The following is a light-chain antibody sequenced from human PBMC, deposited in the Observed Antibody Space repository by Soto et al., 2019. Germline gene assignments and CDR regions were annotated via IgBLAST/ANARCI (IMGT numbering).Light chain of an antibody. CDR2: DVS. V-gene: IGLV2-14*01. CDR1: SSDVGFYNY. CDR3: SSYTSSSTQV. J-gene: IGLJ2*01. Sequence: QPVLTQPASVSGSPGQSITISCTGTSSDVGFYNYVSWYQQHPGKVPKLMIYDVSNRPSGVSNRFSGSRSGNTASLAISGLQAGDEADYYCSSYTSSSTQVFGGGTKLTVL.